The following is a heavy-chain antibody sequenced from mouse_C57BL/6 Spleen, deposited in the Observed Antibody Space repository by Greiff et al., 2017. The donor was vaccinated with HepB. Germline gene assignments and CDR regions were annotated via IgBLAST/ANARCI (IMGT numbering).Heavy chain of an antibody. CDR2: IDPSDSYT. D-gene: IGHD2-4*01. Sequence: VQLQQPGAELVRPGTSVKLSCKASGYTFTSYWMHWVKQRPGQGLEWIGVIDPSDSYTNYNQKFKGKATLTVDTSSSTAYMQLSSLTSEDSAVYYCARSNRRNYEDYWGQGTSVTVSS. V-gene: IGHV1-59*01. CDR1: GYTFTSYW. J-gene: IGHJ4*01. CDR3: ARSNRRNYEDY.